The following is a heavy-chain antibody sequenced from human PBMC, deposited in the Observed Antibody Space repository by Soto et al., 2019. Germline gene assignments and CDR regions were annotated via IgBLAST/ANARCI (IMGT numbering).Heavy chain of an antibody. CDR3: ATMIRGLIHWLDP. Sequence: QVQLVQSGAEVKRPGASVKVSCKASGDTLSNFDFNWVRQATGQGLEWMGWMYPNNGQTAYARTFQGRVTTTWNSSISTAYMELSSLTSEDTAVYYCATMIRGLIHWLDPWGQGTLVTVSS. D-gene: IGHD3-16*01. J-gene: IGHJ5*02. CDR1: GDTLSNFD. V-gene: IGHV1-8*01. CDR2: MYPNNGQT.